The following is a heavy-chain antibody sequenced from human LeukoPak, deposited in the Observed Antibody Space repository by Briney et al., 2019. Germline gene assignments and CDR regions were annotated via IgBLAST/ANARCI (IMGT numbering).Heavy chain of an antibody. CDR2: INHSGST. V-gene: IGHV4-34*01. Sequence: SETLSLTCAVYGGSFSGYYWSWIRQPPGKGLEWIGEINHSGSTNYNPSLKSRVTISVDTSKSQFSLKLSSVTAADTAVYYCARISRKIVVVVAAGWFDPWGQGTLVTVSS. J-gene: IGHJ5*02. D-gene: IGHD2-15*01. CDR3: ARISRKIVVVVAAGWFDP. CDR1: GGSFSGYY.